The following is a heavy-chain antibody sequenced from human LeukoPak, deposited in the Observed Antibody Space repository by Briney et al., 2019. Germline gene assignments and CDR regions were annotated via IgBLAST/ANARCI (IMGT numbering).Heavy chain of an antibody. CDR1: GFTFDDYA. CDR2: ISSSGSTI. Sequence: AGRSLRLSCAASGFTFDDYAMHWVRQAPGKGLEWVSYISSSGSTIYYADSVKGRFTISRDNAKNSLYLQMNSLRAEDTAVYYCARDRTYYDILTGYSGAFDIWGQGTMVTVSS. D-gene: IGHD3-9*01. CDR3: ARDRTYYDILTGYSGAFDI. J-gene: IGHJ3*02. V-gene: IGHV3-48*03.